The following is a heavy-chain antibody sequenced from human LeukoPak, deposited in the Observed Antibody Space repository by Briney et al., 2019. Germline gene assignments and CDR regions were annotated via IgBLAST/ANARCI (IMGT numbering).Heavy chain of an antibody. Sequence: GGSLRLSCAASGFTFSSYAMSWVRQAPGKGLEWVSAISGSGGSTYYADSVKGRLTISRGNSKNTLYLQMNSLRAEDTAVYYCAKASVPDILNWFDPWGQGTLVTVSS. CDR2: ISGSGGST. J-gene: IGHJ5*02. CDR1: GFTFSSYA. D-gene: IGHD2-15*01. CDR3: AKASVPDILNWFDP. V-gene: IGHV3-23*01.